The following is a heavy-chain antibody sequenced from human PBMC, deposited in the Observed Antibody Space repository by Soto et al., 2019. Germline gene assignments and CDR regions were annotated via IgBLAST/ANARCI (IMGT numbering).Heavy chain of an antibody. CDR3: AHSEVRAPLDY. Sequence: QITLKESGPTLVKPTQTLTLTCTFSGFSLSTSGVGVGWIRQPPGKALEWLALIYWDDDKRYSPSLKTRLTIPPDTSKNPVVPMMTNMDPVDTATYYCAHSEVRAPLDYWRQGTLVTVSS. CDR2: IYWDDDK. V-gene: IGHV2-5*02. J-gene: IGHJ4*02. CDR1: GFSLSTSGVG.